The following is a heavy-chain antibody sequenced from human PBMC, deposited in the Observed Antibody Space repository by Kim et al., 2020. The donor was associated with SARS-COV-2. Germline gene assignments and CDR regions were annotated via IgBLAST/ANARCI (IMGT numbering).Heavy chain of an antibody. Sequence: SVKGRFTISRDNSKNTLYLQMNSLRAEDTAVYYCAKDEALVVVVAGSFDYWGQGTLVTVSS. D-gene: IGHD2-15*01. J-gene: IGHJ4*02. V-gene: IGHV3-23*01. CDR3: AKDEALVVVVAGSFDY.